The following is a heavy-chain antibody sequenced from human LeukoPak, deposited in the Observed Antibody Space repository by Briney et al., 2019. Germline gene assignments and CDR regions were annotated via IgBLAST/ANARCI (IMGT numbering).Heavy chain of an antibody. Sequence: PSETLSLTCTVSGGSISSSSYYWGWIRQPPGKGLEWIGSIYYSGSTYYNPSLKSRVTISVDTSKNQFSLKLSSVTAADTAVYYCARDYGDHTSYYYYYGMDVWGQGTTVTVSS. CDR3: ARDYGDHTSYYYYYGMDV. D-gene: IGHD4-17*01. J-gene: IGHJ6*02. CDR1: GGSISSSSYY. V-gene: IGHV4-39*07. CDR2: IYYSGST.